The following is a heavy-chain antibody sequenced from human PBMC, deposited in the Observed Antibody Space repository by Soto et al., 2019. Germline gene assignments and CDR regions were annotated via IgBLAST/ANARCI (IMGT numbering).Heavy chain of an antibody. CDR1: GYTFTNYG. D-gene: IGHD2-2*01. CDR3: ARVGAYCVSTSCHDY. Sequence: QVQLVQSGAEVKKPGASVKVSCKASGYTFTNYGISWVRQAPGQGLEWMGWISAYNGNTDYAQKLQGRVTMTTDTSTSTAYMELRSLRSDDTAVYYCARVGAYCVSTSCHDYWGQGTLVTASS. CDR2: ISAYNGNT. V-gene: IGHV1-18*01. J-gene: IGHJ4*02.